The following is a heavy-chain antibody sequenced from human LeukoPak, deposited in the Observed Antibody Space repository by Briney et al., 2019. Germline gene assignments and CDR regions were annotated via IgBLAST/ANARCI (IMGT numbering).Heavy chain of an antibody. CDR2: ISGSGGST. CDR3: AKDRRFGVFIPVDV. V-gene: IGHV3-23*01. J-gene: IGHJ6*04. D-gene: IGHD3-10*01. Sequence: GGSLRLSCAASGFTFSSYAMSWVRQAPGKGLEWVSAISGSGGSTYYADSVKGRFTISRDNSKNTLYLQMNRLRAADTAVYYCAKDRRFGVFIPVDVWGKGTTVTVSS. CDR1: GFTFSSYA.